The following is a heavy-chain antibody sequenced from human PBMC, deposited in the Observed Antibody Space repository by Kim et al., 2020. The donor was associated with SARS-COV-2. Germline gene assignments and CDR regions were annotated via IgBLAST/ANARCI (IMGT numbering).Heavy chain of an antibody. Sequence: SETLSLTCTVSGGSISSSSYYWGWIRQPPGKGLEWIGSIYYSGSTYYNPSLKSRVTISVDTSKNQFSLKLSSVTAADTAVYYCARSNGYSSGPAVADIWGQGTMVTISS. J-gene: IGHJ3*02. CDR3: ARSNGYSSGPAVADI. V-gene: IGHV4-39*01. CDR1: GGSISSSSYY. D-gene: IGHD6-19*01. CDR2: IYYSGST.